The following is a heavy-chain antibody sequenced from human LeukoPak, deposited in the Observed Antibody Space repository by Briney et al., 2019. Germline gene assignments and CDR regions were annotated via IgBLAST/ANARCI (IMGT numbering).Heavy chain of an antibody. V-gene: IGHV1-2*02. D-gene: IGHD3-16*01. J-gene: IGHJ4*02. Sequence: ASVKVSCKASGYTFTGYYMHWVGKPPGQGLGGMGWINPNSGDTKYAQQNQGRVTMTRDTSISTAYMELSRLRSDDTAVYYCATQRGSYLWGTDFDYWGQGTLVPVSS. CDR3: ATQRGSYLWGTDFDY. CDR1: GYTFTGYY. CDR2: INPNSGDT.